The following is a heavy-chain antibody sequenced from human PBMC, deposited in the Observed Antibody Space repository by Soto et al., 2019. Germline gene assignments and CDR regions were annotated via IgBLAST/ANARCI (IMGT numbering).Heavy chain of an antibody. J-gene: IGHJ4*02. Sequence: PSETPCLTCTVSGGSVGSGSCYWSWIRQPPGKGLEWIGYIYYSGSTNYNPSLKSRVTISVDTSKNQFSLKLSSVTAADTAVYYCAREDSPYFDYWGQGTLVTVSS. D-gene: IGHD3-22*01. CDR2: IYYSGST. CDR1: GGSVGSGSCY. V-gene: IGHV4-61*01. CDR3: AREDSPYFDY.